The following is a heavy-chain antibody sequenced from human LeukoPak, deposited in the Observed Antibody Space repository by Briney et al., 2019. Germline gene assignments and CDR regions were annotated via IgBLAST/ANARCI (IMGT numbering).Heavy chain of an antibody. D-gene: IGHD3-10*01. CDR3: AKETKERFGELSPD. V-gene: IGHV3-23*01. Sequence: PGGSLRLSCAASGFNFRSYAMCWVRQAPGKGLEWISANSGSGDITYYTDPMKGRFTISRDNSKNTLYLQMNSLRADDTAVYHCAKETKERFGELSPDWGQGILVTVSS. J-gene: IGHJ4*02. CDR2: NSGSGDIT. CDR1: GFNFRSYA.